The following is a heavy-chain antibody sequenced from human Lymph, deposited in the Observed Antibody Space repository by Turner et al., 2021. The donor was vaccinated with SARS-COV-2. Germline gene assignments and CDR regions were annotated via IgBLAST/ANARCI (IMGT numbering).Heavy chain of an antibody. D-gene: IGHD6-6*01. Sequence: EVQLLESGGGLVQPGRSLRLSCAASGFTFSSYAMSWVRQAPGKGLEWVSAISGSGGSTYYADSVKGRFTISRDNSKNTLYLQMNSLRAEDTAVYYCANLYSSSAAGDPWGQGTLVTVSS. CDR3: ANLYSSSAAGDP. J-gene: IGHJ5*02. CDR1: GFTFSSYA. V-gene: IGHV3-23*01. CDR2: ISGSGGST.